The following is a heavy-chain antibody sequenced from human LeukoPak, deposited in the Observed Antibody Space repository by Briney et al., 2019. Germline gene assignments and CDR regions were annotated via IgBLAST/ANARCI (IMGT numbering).Heavy chain of an antibody. CDR3: ARATLELERRPFES. CDR2: INHSGST. J-gene: IGHJ4*02. D-gene: IGHD1-1*01. Sequence: PSETLSLTCAVYGGSFNAYYWSWIRQPPGKGLEWIGEINHSGSTNYNSSLKSRVTISVDTSKNQFSLKLSSVTAADTAIYYCARATLELERRPFESWGQGTLVTVSS. CDR1: GGSFNAYY. V-gene: IGHV4-34*01.